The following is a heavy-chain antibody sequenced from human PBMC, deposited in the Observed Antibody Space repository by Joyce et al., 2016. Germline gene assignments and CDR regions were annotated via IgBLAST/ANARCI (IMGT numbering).Heavy chain of an antibody. V-gene: IGHV1-2*02. Sequence: QVQLVQSGAEVKKPGASVKVSCKASGYTFTDYYIHWVRQAPGQGLEWMGWINLNSGATEYPQKFQGRVTMTRDTSIRTAYMELTGVRSDDTAVYYCARGDLRTSSPLFWYFALWGRGTLVTVSS. D-gene: IGHD2-2*01. CDR2: INLNSGAT. J-gene: IGHJ2*01. CDR1: GYTFTDYY. CDR3: ARGDLRTSSPLFWYFAL.